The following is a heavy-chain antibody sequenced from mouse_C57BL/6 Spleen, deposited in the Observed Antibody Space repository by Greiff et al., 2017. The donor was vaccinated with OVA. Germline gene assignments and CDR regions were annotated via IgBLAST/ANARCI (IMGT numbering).Heavy chain of an antibody. CDR2: IYPGDGDT. Sequence: VQGVESGPELVKPGASVKISCKASGYAFSSSWMNWVKQRPGKGLEWIGRIYPGDGDTNYNGKFKGKATLTADKSSSTAYMQLSSLTSEDSAVYFCAEYYGSTPYYAMDYWGQGTSVTVSS. CDR1: GYAFSSSW. D-gene: IGHD1-1*01. V-gene: IGHV1-82*01. CDR3: AEYYGSTPYYAMDY. J-gene: IGHJ4*01.